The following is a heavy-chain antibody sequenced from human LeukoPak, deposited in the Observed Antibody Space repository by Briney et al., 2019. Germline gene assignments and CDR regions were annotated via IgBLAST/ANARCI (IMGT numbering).Heavy chain of an antibody. CDR3: ARDSVEYSSSSLIG. Sequence: GIIPIFGTANYAQKFQGRVTITADESTSTAYMELSSLRSEDTAVYYCARDSVEYSSSSLIGWGQGTLVTVSS. D-gene: IGHD6-6*01. CDR2: IIPIFGTA. J-gene: IGHJ4*02. V-gene: IGHV1-69*01.